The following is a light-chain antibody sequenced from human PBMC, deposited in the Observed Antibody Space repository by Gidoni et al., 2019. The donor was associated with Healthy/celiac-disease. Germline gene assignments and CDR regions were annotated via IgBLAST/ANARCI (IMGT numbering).Light chain of an antibody. J-gene: IGKJ1*01. V-gene: IGKV1-39*01. CDR2: AAS. CDR3: QQCYSTPRT. CDR1: QSISSY. Sequence: MTQPPASLSASVGDRVTIPCRASQSISSYLTWYQQKPGKAPKLLIYAASSLQSGVPSRFSGSGSGTDFTLTISSLQPEDFATYYCQQCYSTPRTFGQGTKVEIK.